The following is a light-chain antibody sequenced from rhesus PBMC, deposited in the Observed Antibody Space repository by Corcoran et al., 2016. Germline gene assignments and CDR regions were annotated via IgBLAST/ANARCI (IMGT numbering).Light chain of an antibody. CDR3: QVWDINNKYYI. CDR2: ADS. CDR1: NIGTKN. Sequence: SYELTQSSSVSAASGQTARIICGGDNIGTKNVHWYQQRPPQAPVLVIYADSKRPSGIPDRFSGSNSGNTAPLTITRVEAGDEADYYCQVWDINNKYYIFGAGTRLTVL. V-gene: IGLV3-25*02. J-gene: IGLJ1*01.